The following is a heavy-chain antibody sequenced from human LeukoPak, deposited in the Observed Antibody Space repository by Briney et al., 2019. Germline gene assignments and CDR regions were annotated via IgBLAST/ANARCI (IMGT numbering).Heavy chain of an antibody. CDR2: IYYSGCT. CDR3: ARIASSSSSAIDY. D-gene: IGHD6-6*01. CDR1: GGSISSSSYY. J-gene: IGHJ4*02. Sequence: SETLSLTCTVSGGSISSSSYYWGWIRQPPGKGLEWIGSIYYSGCTYYNPSLKSRVTISVDTSKNQFSLKLSSVTAADTAVYYCARIASSSSSAIDYWGQGTLVTVSS. V-gene: IGHV4-39*01.